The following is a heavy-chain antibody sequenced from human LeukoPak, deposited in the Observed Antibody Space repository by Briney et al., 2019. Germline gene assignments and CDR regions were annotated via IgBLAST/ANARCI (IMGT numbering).Heavy chain of an antibody. V-gene: IGHV3-64*01. CDR1: GFTFSNYA. CDR3: ARELRYFDWLLPGNAFDI. Sequence: QSGGSLRLSCAASGFTFSNYAMHWVRQAPGKGLEYVSAISSNGGSTYYANSAKGRFTISRDNSKNTLYLQMGSLRAEDMAVYYCARELRYFDWLLPGNAFDIWGQGTMVTVSS. J-gene: IGHJ3*02. D-gene: IGHD3-9*01. CDR2: ISSNGGST.